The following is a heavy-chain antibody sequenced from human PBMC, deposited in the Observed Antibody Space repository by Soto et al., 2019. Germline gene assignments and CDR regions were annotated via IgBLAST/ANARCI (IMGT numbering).Heavy chain of an antibody. CDR2: IYYSGST. CDR3: ARWMQGNWFDP. J-gene: IGHJ5*02. CDR1: GGSISSYY. Sequence: SETLSLTCTVSGGSISSYYWSWIRQPPGKGLEWIGYIYYSGSTNYNPSLKSRVTISVDTSKNQFSLKLSSVTAADTAVYYCARWMQGNWFDPWGQGTLVTVSS. V-gene: IGHV4-59*01. D-gene: IGHD5-18*01.